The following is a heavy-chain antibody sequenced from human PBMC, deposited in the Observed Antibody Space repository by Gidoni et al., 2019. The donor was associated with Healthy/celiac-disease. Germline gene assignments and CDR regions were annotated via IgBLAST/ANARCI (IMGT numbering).Heavy chain of an antibody. D-gene: IGHD3-3*01. J-gene: IGHJ6*02. CDR2: INPNSGGT. CDR3: ARGDYDFWSGYSPSGMDV. Sequence: QVQLVQSGAEVKKPGASVKVSCKASGYTFTGYYMHWVRQAPGQGLEWMGWINPNSGGTNYAQKFQGWVTMTRDTSISTAYMELSRLRSDDTAVYYCARGDYDFWSGYSPSGMDVWGQGTTVTVSS. V-gene: IGHV1-2*04. CDR1: GYTFTGYY.